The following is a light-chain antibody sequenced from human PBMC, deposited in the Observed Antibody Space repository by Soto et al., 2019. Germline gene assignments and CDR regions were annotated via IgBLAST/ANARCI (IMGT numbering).Light chain of an antibody. V-gene: IGKV3-20*01. CDR1: QSVSSSY. J-gene: IGKJ4*01. CDR3: QQYGSSPLT. CDR2: GAS. Sequence: EIVLTQSPGTLSFSPGERATLSCRASQSVSSSYLAWYQQKPGQAPRLLIYGASSRATGIPDRFSGSGSETDFTLTISRLVPEDFAVYYCQQYGSSPLTFGGGTKADI.